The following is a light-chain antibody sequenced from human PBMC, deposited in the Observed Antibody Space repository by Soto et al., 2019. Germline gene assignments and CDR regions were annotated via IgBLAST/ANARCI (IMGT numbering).Light chain of an antibody. CDR2: GAS. CDR3: QQYGSSGYT. CDR1: QSVSSSY. V-gene: IGKV3-20*01. J-gene: IGKJ2*01. Sequence: EIVLTQSPGTLSLSPGERATLSCRASQSVSSSYLAWYQQKPGQAPRLLIYGASSRATGIPDRFSGSGSGTDFTLTISILEPEYCAVYYCQQYGSSGYTFGQGTKLEIK.